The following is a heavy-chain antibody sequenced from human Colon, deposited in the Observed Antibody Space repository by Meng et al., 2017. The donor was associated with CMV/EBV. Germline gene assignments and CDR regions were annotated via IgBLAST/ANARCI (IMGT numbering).Heavy chain of an antibody. CDR1: GGSISSSTYY. CDR3: ATDYGDYYFDR. V-gene: IGHV4-39*07. Sequence: RVSGPGLVKPSATLSLTCTVSGGSISSSTYYWGWIRQTPGKGLEWIGNIYYSGYTYYNPSLKSRLTISVDTSKNQFSLKLTSVTAADTAVYYCATDYGDYYFDRWGQGTLVTVSS. CDR2: IYYSGYT. D-gene: IGHD4-17*01. J-gene: IGHJ4*02.